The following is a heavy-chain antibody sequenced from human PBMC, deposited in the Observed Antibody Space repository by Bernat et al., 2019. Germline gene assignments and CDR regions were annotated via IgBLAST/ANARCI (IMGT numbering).Heavy chain of an antibody. V-gene: IGHV4-4*02. Sequence: QVQLQESGPGLVKPSGTLSLTCAVSGGSISSSNWWSWVRQPPGKGLEWIGEICHSGSTNYNPSLKSRVTISVDKSKNQFSLKLSSVTAADTAVYYCAREMATITYYYYYGMDVWGQGTTVTVSS. CDR3: AREMATITYYYYYGMDV. J-gene: IGHJ6*02. CDR2: ICHSGST. D-gene: IGHD5-12*01. CDR1: GGSISSSNW.